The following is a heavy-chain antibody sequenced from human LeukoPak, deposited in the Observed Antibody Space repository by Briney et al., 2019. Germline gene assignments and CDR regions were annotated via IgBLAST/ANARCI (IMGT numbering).Heavy chain of an antibody. CDR2: IYFTGSI. V-gene: IGHV4-59*01. J-gene: IGHJ4*02. Sequence: PSETLSLTCTVSGGSISSFYWSWIRQPPGKGLEWIGYIYFTGSINYNPSLRSRVTISLDMSKNQFSLKLSSVTAADTAMYYCARGGTYSSSELGHWGQGTLVTVSS. CDR1: GGSISSFY. D-gene: IGHD6-6*01. CDR3: ARGGTYSSSELGH.